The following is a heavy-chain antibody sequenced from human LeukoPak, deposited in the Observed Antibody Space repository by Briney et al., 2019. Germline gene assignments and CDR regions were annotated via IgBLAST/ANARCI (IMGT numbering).Heavy chain of an antibody. CDR2: IYSGGST. Sequence: QTGGSLRLSCAASGFTVSSNYMLWVRQAPGKGLEWVSVIYSGGSTYYADSVKDRFTISRDNSKQTLYLQMNSLRAEDTAVYCCARAGSGSYYHALGAFDIWGQGTMVTVSS. J-gene: IGHJ3*02. CDR3: ARAGSGSYYHALGAFDI. D-gene: IGHD1-26*01. CDR1: GFTVSSNY. V-gene: IGHV3-53*01.